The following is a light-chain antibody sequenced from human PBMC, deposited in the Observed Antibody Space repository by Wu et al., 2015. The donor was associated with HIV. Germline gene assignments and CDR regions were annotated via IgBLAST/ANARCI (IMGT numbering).Light chain of an antibody. J-gene: IGKJ1*01. CDR2: DAS. CDR3: QQYNNWPPWT. CDR1: QSIGSN. Sequence: EVVMMQFPAALPVSPGERATLSCRASQSIGSNLAWYQQKPGQAPRLLIYDASTRAYGIPDRFSGSGFGTDFTLTVSSVQSEDFAVYYCQQYNNWPPWTFGQGTKVEIK. V-gene: IGKV3-15*01.